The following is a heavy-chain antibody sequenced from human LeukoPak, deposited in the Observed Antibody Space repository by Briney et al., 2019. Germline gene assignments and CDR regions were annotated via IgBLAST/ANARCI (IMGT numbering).Heavy chain of an antibody. D-gene: IGHD6-19*01. J-gene: IGHJ3*02. V-gene: IGHV4-59*01. Sequence: SETLSLTCTVSGGSISSYYWSWILKPPGKGLEWIVYIYYSGSTNYNPSLRSRVTISVDTSKNRFSLRLTSVTAADTAVYYCARAEQWLMILSIWGQGTMVTVSS. CDR2: IYYSGST. CDR1: GGSISSYY. CDR3: ARAEQWLMILSI.